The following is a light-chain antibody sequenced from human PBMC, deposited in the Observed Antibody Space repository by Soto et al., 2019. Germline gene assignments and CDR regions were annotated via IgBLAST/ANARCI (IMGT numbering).Light chain of an antibody. CDR1: QIIRYW. V-gene: IGKV1-5*03. Sequence: DIQMTQSPATLSASVGDRATITCRASQIIRYWLAWFQQKAGKAPKLLIYEASRLESGVPSRISGSGSGTEVTLTISSMQPDDFATYYCQQYTSYPWTFGQGTKVDI. J-gene: IGKJ1*01. CDR2: EAS. CDR3: QQYTSYPWT.